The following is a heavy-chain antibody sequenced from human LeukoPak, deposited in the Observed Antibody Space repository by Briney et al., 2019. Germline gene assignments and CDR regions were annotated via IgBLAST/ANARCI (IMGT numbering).Heavy chain of an antibody. CDR1: GGSISSYY. Sequence: PSETLSLTCTVSGGSISSYYWSWIRQPAGKGLEWIGRINSGGSTNYNPSLESRVTMSVDTSKNQFSLKLSSVTAADTAVYYCAREGRRSHSGYWGQGTLVTVSS. J-gene: IGHJ4*02. CDR2: INSGGST. CDR3: AREGRRSHSGY. V-gene: IGHV4-4*07. D-gene: IGHD1-26*01.